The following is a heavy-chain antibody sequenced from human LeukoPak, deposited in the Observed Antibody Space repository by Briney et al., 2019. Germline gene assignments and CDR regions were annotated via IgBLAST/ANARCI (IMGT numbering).Heavy chain of an antibody. V-gene: IGHV4-39*07. D-gene: IGHD3-10*01. CDR3: TRSDGYGLVGI. CDR2: IYSSGST. J-gene: IGHJ3*01. Sequence: PSETLSLTCSVSGVSISSGSNYWGWIRQPPGKTLEWIGSIYSSGSTYYNSSLKSRVIILIDTSKNHFSLTLSSVTAADTAVYXXTRSDGYGLVGIWGQGTMVTVSS. CDR1: GVSISSGSNY.